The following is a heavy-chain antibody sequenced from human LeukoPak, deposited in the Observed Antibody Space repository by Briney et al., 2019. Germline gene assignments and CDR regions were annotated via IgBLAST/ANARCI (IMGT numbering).Heavy chain of an antibody. Sequence: SETLSLTCGVSGGSITSTNYWTWVRQPPGKGLEWIGEVNLQGSTNYNPSLLGRVAISVDMSENHISLQLTSVTAADTAVYYCAREGGPYRPLDYSGQGTLVTVSS. J-gene: IGHJ4*02. CDR3: AREGGPYRPLDY. CDR2: VNLQGST. V-gene: IGHV4-4*02. CDR1: GGSITSTNY.